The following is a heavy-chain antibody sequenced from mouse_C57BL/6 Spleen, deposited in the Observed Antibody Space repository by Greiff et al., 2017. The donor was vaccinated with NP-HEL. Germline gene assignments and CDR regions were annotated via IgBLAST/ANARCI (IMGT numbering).Heavy chain of an antibody. CDR3: AREGITTVVAPDYAMDD. CDR1: GFTFSDYY. Sequence: DVKLVESEGGLVQPGSSMKLSCTASGFTFSDYYMAWVRQVPEKGLEWVANINYDGSSTYYLDSLKSRFIISSDNAKNILYLQMSSLKSEDTATYYCAREGITTVVAPDYAMDDWGQGTSVTVSS. CDR2: INYDGSST. V-gene: IGHV5-16*01. D-gene: IGHD1-1*01. J-gene: IGHJ4*01.